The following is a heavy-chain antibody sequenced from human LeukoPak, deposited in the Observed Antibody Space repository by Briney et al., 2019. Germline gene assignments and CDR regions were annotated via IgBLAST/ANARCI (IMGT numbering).Heavy chain of an antibody. J-gene: IGHJ6*03. CDR3: ARAAAAGTGIFVNFYYSMDI. CDR2: INGDTT. D-gene: IGHD6-13*01. Sequence: GGSLRLSCAASGFTLNNDAMSWVRQAPGKGLEWVSAINGDTTHYAGSVKGRFTISRDNSKNTLYLQMNSLRVEDTAVYYCARAAAAGTGIFVNFYYSMDIWGKGTTVTISS. CDR1: GFTLNNDA. V-gene: IGHV3-23*01.